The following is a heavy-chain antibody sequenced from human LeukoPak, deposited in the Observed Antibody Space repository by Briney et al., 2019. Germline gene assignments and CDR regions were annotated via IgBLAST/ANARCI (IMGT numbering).Heavy chain of an antibody. D-gene: IGHD4-17*01. CDR3: ARGPYGINAFDI. CDR2: IYHSGST. Sequence: SETLSLTCAVSGVSISSSNWWSWVRQPPGKGLEWIGEIYHSGSTNYNPSLKSRVTISVDKSKNQFSLKLSSVTAADAAVYYCARGPYGINAFDIWGQGTMVTVSS. V-gene: IGHV4-4*02. J-gene: IGHJ3*02. CDR1: GVSISSSNW.